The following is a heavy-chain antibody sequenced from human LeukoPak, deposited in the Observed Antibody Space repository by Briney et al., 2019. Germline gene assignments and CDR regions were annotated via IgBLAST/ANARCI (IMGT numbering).Heavy chain of an antibody. J-gene: IGHJ4*02. V-gene: IGHV3-23*01. Sequence: GSLSLSPAASLCTFIRYALSGVGQAPRQGLEWVSAISGSGSSTYYADSVKGRFTISRDNSKNTLYLQMNSLRAEDMAVYYCAKDRGGTTNWGQGTLVTVSS. CDR2: ISGSGSST. CDR3: AKDRGGTTN. CDR1: LCTFIRYA. D-gene: IGHD1-7*01.